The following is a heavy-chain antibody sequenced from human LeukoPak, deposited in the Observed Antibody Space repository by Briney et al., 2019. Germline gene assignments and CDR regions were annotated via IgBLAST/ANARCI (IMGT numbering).Heavy chain of an antibody. CDR1: GFTFSSYA. J-gene: IGHJ5*02. CDR3: ARSPHIVVVTAPEDQKDWFDP. D-gene: IGHD2-21*02. Sequence: GGSLRLSCAASGFTFSSYAMHWVRQAPGKGLEYVSAISSNGGSTYYANSVKGRFTISRDNSKNTLYLQMGSLRAEDTAVYYCARSPHIVVVTAPEDQKDWFDPWGQGTLVTVSS. V-gene: IGHV3-64*01. CDR2: ISSNGGST.